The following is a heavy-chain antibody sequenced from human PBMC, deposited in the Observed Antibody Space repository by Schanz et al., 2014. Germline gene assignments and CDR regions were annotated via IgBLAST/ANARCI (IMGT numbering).Heavy chain of an antibody. D-gene: IGHD3-10*01. J-gene: IGHJ4*02. CDR3: ARGGFGEVSYFDY. CDR2: VSRSTPDI. V-gene: IGHV3-48*01. CDR1: GFTFSSYS. Sequence: EVQLLESGGGLVQPGGSLRLSCTASGFTFSSYSMNWVRQAPGKGLEWVSYVSRSTPDIYYADSVKGRFTISRDNSKNTLYLQMNSLRPEDTAVYYCARGGFGEVSYFDYWGQGTLVTVSS.